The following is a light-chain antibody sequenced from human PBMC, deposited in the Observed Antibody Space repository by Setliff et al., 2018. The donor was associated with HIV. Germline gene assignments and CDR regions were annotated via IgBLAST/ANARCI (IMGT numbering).Light chain of an antibody. Sequence: SYELTQPPSVSVSPGQTASIACSGDNLWNRYTSWYQQRPGQSPVLVIYQNTRRPSGIPGRFSGSKSGNTATLTISGTQAIDEADYYCQAYDISTSWVFGTGTKGTVL. CDR2: QNT. CDR3: QAYDISTSWV. CDR1: NLWNRY. V-gene: IGLV3-1*01. J-gene: IGLJ1*01.